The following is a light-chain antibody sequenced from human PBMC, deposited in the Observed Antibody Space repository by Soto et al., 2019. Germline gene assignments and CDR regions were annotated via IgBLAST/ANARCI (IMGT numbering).Light chain of an antibody. CDR2: AAS. Sequence: DIQLTQSPSFLSASVGDRVTITCRASQGISSYLAWYQQKPGKAPKLLIYAASTLQSGVPSRFSGSGSGTELNLTISSLQPEDFATYYCQLLNSYPLTFGPGTKVDIK. J-gene: IGKJ3*01. CDR3: QLLNSYPLT. CDR1: QGISSY. V-gene: IGKV1-9*01.